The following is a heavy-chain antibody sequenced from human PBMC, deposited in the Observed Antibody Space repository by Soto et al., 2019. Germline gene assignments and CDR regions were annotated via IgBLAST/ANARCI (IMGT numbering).Heavy chain of an antibody. J-gene: IGHJ4*01. D-gene: IGHD4-17*01. CDR3: ATWVDYGDFEGFDF. Sequence: ASVKVSCKASGYSFTDYKLHWVRQAPGQGLEWMGWVDPNGGGSNSAQKFQGSVTMTWDTSITTAYLDLTRLTTNDTATYFCATWVDYGDFEGFDFWG. V-gene: IGHV1-2*04. CDR1: GYSFTDYK. CDR2: VDPNGGGS.